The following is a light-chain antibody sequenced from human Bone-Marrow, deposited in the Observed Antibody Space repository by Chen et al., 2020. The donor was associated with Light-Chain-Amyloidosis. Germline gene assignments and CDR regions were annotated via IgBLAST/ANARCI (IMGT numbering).Light chain of an antibody. CDR3: RVWDRSSDRPV. V-gene: IGLV3-21*02. CDR1: NIGSTS. CDR2: DDS. Sequence: SSVLTQPSSVSMAPGQTATIACGGNNIGSTSVHWYQQTPGQAPLLVVHDDSDRPSGIPERLAGCDSGKMVTVNISRVEAGDEGDCYCRVWDRSSDRPVCGGGTKLTVL. J-gene: IGLJ3*02.